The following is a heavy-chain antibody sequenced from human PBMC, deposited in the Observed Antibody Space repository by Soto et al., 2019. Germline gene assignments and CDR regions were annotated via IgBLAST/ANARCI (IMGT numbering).Heavy chain of an antibody. CDR3: AKDLAVAGENYGMDV. V-gene: IGHV3-30*18. Sequence: QVQLVESGGGVVQPGRSLRLSCAASGFTFSSYGMHWVRQAPGKGLEWVAVISYDGSNKYYADSVKGRFTISRDNSKNTLYLQMNSLRAEDTAVYYCAKDLAVAGENYGMDVW. J-gene: IGHJ6*01. D-gene: IGHD6-19*01. CDR1: GFTFSSYG. CDR2: ISYDGSNK.